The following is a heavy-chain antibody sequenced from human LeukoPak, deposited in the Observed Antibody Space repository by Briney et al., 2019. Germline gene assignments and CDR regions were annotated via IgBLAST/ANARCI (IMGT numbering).Heavy chain of an antibody. V-gene: IGHV3-74*01. D-gene: IGHD3-10*01. CDR3: SRGGGVIIRGFDY. CDR2: INSDGSST. Sequence: GGSLRLSCAASGFTFSSYWMHWVRQAPGEGLVWVSRINSDGSSTSYADSVKGRFTISRDNAKNTLYLQMNSLRAEDTAVYYGSRGGGVIIRGFDYWGQGTLATVSS. J-gene: IGHJ4*02. CDR1: GFTFSSYW.